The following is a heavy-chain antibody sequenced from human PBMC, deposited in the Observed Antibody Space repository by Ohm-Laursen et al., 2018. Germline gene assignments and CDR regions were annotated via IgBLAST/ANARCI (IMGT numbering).Heavy chain of an antibody. J-gene: IGHJ6*02. Sequence: ASVKVSCKASGYTLTEFSMHWVRQAPGKGLEWMGGFDPEDGETIYAQKFRGRVTMTEDTSTDTAYMELSSLRSKDTAVYYCATYCSSASCPHLYYYGMDVWGQGTTVTVSS. CDR1: GYTLTEFS. V-gene: IGHV1-24*01. CDR2: FDPEDGET. CDR3: ATYCSSASCPHLYYYGMDV. D-gene: IGHD2-2*01.